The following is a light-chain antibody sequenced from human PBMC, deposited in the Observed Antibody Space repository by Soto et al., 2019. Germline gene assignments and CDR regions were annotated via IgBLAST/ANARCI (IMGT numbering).Light chain of an antibody. CDR3: QQSFSTPIT. CDR1: QSISTY. Sequence: DIQMTQSPSSLSASFGDRVTIACRSSQSISTYLNWYQQKPGKAPNLLISAPSNLQSGVPSRFSGSGSGTDFTLTITSLQPEDFATYYCQQSFSTPITFGQGTRLEI. V-gene: IGKV1-39*01. J-gene: IGKJ5*01. CDR2: APS.